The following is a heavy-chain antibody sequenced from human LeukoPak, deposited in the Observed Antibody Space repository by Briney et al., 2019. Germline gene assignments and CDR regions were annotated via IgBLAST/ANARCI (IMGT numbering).Heavy chain of an antibody. J-gene: IGHJ4*02. V-gene: IGHV4-4*07. CDR1: GVSISSYY. D-gene: IGHD3-10*01. CDR2: IYTSGST. Sequence: RPSETLSLTCTVSGVSISSYYWSWIRQPAGKGLEWIGRIYTSGSTNYNPSLKSRVTMSVDTSKNQFSLKLSSVTAADTAVYYCAGMVRGVPAPYYFDYWGQGTLVTVSS. CDR3: AGMVRGVPAPYYFDY.